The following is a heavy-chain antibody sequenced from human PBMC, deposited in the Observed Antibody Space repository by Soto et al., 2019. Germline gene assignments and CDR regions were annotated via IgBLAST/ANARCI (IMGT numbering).Heavy chain of an antibody. Sequence: EVQLVESGGGLVQPGGSLRLSCAASGFTFSTYWMHWVRQAPGKGLVWVSRINSDGSSTSYADSVKGRFTIPRDNAKNTLYLQMNSLRAEDTAVYYCAREYSSSRYFDYWGQGTLGTVSS. CDR1: GFTFSTYW. D-gene: IGHD6-6*01. J-gene: IGHJ4*02. V-gene: IGHV3-74*01. CDR3: AREYSSSRYFDY. CDR2: INSDGSST.